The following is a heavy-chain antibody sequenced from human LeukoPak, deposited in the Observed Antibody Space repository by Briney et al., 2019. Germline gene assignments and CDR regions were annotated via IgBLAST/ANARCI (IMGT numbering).Heavy chain of an antibody. Sequence: PGGSLRLSCAASGFTFSSYGMHWVRQAPGKGLEWVAVIWYDGSKKYYADSVKGRFTISRDNSKNTLYLSMNTPSAEDTAVSYCAQGGGDDTYFDYWGQGTLVTVSS. CDR3: AQGGGDDTYFDY. CDR2: IWYDGSKK. D-gene: IGHD2-21*02. J-gene: IGHJ4*02. V-gene: IGHV3-33*01. CDR1: GFTFSSYG.